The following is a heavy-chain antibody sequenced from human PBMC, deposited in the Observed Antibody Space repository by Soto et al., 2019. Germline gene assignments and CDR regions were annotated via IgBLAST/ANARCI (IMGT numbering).Heavy chain of an antibody. CDR2: ISSSSSYI. CDR1: GFTFSSYS. CDR3: ARDHAYYDFWSGYQVYYYYGMDV. Sequence: EVQLVESGGGLVKPGGSLRLSCAASGFTFSSYSMNWVRQAPGKGLEWVSSISSSSSYIYYADSVKGRFTISRDNAKNSLYLQMNSLRAEDTVVYYCARDHAYYDFWSGYQVYYYYGMDVWGQGTTVTVSS. D-gene: IGHD3-3*01. J-gene: IGHJ6*02. V-gene: IGHV3-21*01.